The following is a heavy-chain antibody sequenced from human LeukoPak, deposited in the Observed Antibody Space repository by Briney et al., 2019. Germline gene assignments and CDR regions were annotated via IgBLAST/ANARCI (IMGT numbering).Heavy chain of an antibody. CDR2: IYYSGST. CDR3: ARGRGTATPFDY. J-gene: IGHJ4*02. V-gene: IGHV4-59*01. CDR1: GGSISSYY. Sequence: PSETLSLTCTVSGGSISSYYWSWLRQPPGKGLEWIGYIYYSGSTNYNPSLKSRVTISVDTSKNQFSLKLSSVTAADTAVYYCARGRGTATPFDYWGQGTLVTVSS. D-gene: IGHD6-13*01.